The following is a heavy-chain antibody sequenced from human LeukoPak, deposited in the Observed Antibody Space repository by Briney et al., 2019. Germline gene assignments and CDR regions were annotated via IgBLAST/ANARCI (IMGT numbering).Heavy chain of an antibody. CDR1: GYSISSGYY. J-gene: IGHJ4*02. V-gene: IGHV4-38-2*01. D-gene: IGHD3-22*01. Sequence: PSETLSLTCAVSGYSISSGYYWGWIRQPPGKGLEWIGSIYHSGSTYYNPSLKSRVTISVDTSKNQFSLKLSSVTAADTAVYYCARHEVTMIVRQYYFDYWGQGTLVTVSS. CDR2: IYHSGST. CDR3: ARHEVTMIVRQYYFDY.